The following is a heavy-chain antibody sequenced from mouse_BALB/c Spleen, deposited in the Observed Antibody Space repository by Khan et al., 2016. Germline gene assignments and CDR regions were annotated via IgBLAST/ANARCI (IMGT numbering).Heavy chain of an antibody. V-gene: IGHV2-9*02. Sequence: QVQLKQSGPGLVAPSQSLSITCAVSGFSLTTYGVHWVCQPPGKGLEWLGVIWAGGSTNYNSALMSRLIINKDNSKSQVFLKMNSLQTDDTAMYYCARILHGSSPYYAMDYWGQGTSVTVSS. D-gene: IGHD1-1*01. CDR2: IWAGGST. CDR3: ARILHGSSPYYAMDY. J-gene: IGHJ4*01. CDR1: GFSLTTYG.